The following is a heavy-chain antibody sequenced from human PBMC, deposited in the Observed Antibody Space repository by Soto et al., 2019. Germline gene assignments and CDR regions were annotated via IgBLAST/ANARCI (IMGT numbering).Heavy chain of an antibody. CDR3: ARDKGGAVAGTFHY. V-gene: IGHV3-7*05. D-gene: IGHD6-19*01. CDR2: INQDGSEN. Sequence: GGSLRLSCAASEFTFTNYWMSWVRQAPGKGLEWVANINQDGSENYYVVSVNGRFTISRDNAKNSLYLQMNSLRAEDTAVYYCARDKGGAVAGTFHYWGQGTLVTVSS. CDR1: EFTFTNYW. J-gene: IGHJ4*02.